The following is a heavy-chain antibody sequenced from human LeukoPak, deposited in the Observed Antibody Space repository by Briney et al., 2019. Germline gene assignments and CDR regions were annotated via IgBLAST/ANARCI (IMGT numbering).Heavy chain of an antibody. Sequence: ASVKVSCKASGYTFTGYYMHWVRQAPGQGLEWMGWINLNSGGTNYAQKFQGRVTMTRDTSISTAYMELSRLRSGDTAVYYCARSPDILTGENFDYWGQGTLVTVSS. CDR1: GYTFTGYY. CDR3: ARSPDILTGENFDY. J-gene: IGHJ4*02. D-gene: IGHD3-9*01. CDR2: INLNSGGT. V-gene: IGHV1-2*02.